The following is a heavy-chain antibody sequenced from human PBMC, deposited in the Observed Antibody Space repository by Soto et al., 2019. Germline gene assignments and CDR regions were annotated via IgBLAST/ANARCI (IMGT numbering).Heavy chain of an antibody. Sequence: GASVKVSCKASGYTFTDYFIHWVRQAPGQGFEWMGWINPNSRGTNYAPKFQGRVTMTRDTSNSTAYMELRGLRSDDTAVYYCARVTLKAGNWFDPWGQGXLVTVSS. CDR1: GYTFTDYF. CDR2: INPNSRGT. CDR3: ARVTLKAGNWFDP. V-gene: IGHV1-2*02. J-gene: IGHJ5*02.